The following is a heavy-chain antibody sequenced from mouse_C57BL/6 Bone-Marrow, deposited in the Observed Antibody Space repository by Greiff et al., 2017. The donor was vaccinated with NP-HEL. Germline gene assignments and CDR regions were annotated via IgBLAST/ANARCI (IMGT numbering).Heavy chain of an antibody. Sequence: QVQLQQSGAELVMPGASVKLSCKASGYTFTSYWMHWVKQRPGQGLEWIGEIDPSDSYTNYNQKFKGKSTLTVDKSSSTAYMQLSSLTSEDSAVYYCARERNYYYGFDVWGTGTTVTVSS. V-gene: IGHV1-69*01. CDR2: IDPSDSYT. D-gene: IGHD1-1*01. J-gene: IGHJ1*03. CDR1: GYTFTSYW. CDR3: ARERNYYYGFDV.